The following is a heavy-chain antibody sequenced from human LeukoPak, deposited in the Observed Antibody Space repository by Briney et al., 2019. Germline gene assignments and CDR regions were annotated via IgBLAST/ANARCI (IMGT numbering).Heavy chain of an antibody. CDR1: GFTFSSYS. D-gene: IGHD6-19*01. CDR3: ARDLRRWLVTLGEN. V-gene: IGHV3-21*01. J-gene: IGHJ4*02. Sequence: PGGSLRLSCAASGFTFSSYSMNWVRQAPGKGLEWVSSISGSSSYIYYADSVKGRFTISRDNAKNSLYLQMNSLRAEDTAVYYCARDLRRWLVTLGENWGQGTLVTVSS. CDR2: ISGSSSYI.